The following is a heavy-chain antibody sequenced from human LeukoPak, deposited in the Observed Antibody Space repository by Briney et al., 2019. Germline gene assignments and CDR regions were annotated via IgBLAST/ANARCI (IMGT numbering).Heavy chain of an antibody. V-gene: IGHV3-23*01. J-gene: IGHJ6*02. CDR1: GFTFSSCA. D-gene: IGHD3-22*01. CDR3: AKDRYCDTSGYIYYYYGMDV. Sequence: GGSLILSCAASGFTFSSCAMNWVRRAPGEGLEWVSGLSGSGGATYYADSVKGRFIISRDISKNTLSLQMNSLRAEDTAVYYCAKDRYCDTSGYIYYYYGMDVWGQGTTVTVS. CDR2: LSGSGGAT.